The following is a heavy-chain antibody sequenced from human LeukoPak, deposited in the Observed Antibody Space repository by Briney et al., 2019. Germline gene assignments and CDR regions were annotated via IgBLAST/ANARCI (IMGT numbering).Heavy chain of an antibody. CDR1: GAPINPYY. CDR2: LFDRRNT. CDR3: ARRPHNWGFDY. D-gene: IGHD7-27*01. V-gene: IGHV4-59*08. J-gene: IGHJ4*02. Sequence: SETLSLTCIVTGAPINPYYWSWIRQAPGKVLEWIGQLFDRRNTQYNPSLKGRVTISADMSKNHFSLRLTSVTAADTAVYYCARRPHNWGFDYWGQGALVTVSS.